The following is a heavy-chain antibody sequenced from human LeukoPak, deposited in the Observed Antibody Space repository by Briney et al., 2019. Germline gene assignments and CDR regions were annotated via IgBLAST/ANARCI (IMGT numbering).Heavy chain of an antibody. D-gene: IGHD3-22*01. V-gene: IGHV3-23*01. CDR2: ISGSGGRT. CDR1: GFTVSSNY. Sequence: PGGSLRLSCAASGFTVSSNYMSWVRQAPGKGLEWVSAISGSGGRTYYADSVKGRFTISRDNSKNTLYLQMNSLRAEDTAVYYCAKDRDYYDSSGWGVFDYWGQGTLVTVSS. CDR3: AKDRDYYDSSGWGVFDY. J-gene: IGHJ4*02.